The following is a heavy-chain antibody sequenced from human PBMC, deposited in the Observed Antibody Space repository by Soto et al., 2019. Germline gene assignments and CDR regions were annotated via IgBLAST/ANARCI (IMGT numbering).Heavy chain of an antibody. V-gene: IGHV4-39*01. D-gene: IGHD6-13*01. Sequence: QLQLQESGPGLVKPSETLSLTCTVSGGSISSSSYYWGWIRKPPGKGLEWIGSIYYSGSTYYNPSLKSRVTISVDTSKNQFSLKLSSVTAADTAVYYCARRGSSSWYGYWGQGTLGTVSS. CDR1: GGSISSSSYY. CDR3: ARRGSSSWYGY. J-gene: IGHJ4*02. CDR2: IYYSGST.